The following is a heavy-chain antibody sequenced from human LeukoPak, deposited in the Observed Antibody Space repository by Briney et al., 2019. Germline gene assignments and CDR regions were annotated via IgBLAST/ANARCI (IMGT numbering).Heavy chain of an antibody. Sequence: SETLSLTCTVSGGSISSYYWSWIRQPPGKGLEWIGYIYYSGSANYNPSFKSRVTISVDTSKNQFSLKLTSVTAADTAVYYCARTLRFLEWPFDYWGQGTLVTVSS. CDR1: GGSISSYY. CDR3: ARTLRFLEWPFDY. D-gene: IGHD3-3*01. CDR2: IYYSGSA. J-gene: IGHJ4*02. V-gene: IGHV4-59*08.